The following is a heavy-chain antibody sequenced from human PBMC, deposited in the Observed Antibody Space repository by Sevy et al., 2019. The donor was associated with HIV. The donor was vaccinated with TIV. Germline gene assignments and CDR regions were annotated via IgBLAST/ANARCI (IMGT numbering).Heavy chain of an antibody. CDR2: ISGSGGST. CDR1: GFTFSSYA. CDR3: AKTYSGSYVVY. D-gene: IGHD1-26*01. J-gene: IGHJ4*02. V-gene: IGHV3-23*01. Sequence: GRSLRLSCAASGFTFSSYAMSWVRQAPGKGLEWVSAISGSGGSTYYADSVKGRFTISRDNSKNTLYLQMNSLRAEDTAVYYCAKTYSGSYVVYWGQGTLVTVSS.